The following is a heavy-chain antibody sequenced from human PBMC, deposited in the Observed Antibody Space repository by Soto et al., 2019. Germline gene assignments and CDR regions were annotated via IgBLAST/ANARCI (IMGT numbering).Heavy chain of an antibody. CDR3: ASRKHYDILTGYYNRAYYYYMDV. CDR1: GGSISSSSYY. V-gene: IGHV4-39*01. D-gene: IGHD3-9*01. CDR2: IYYSGST. Sequence: SETLSLTCTVSGGSISSSSYYWGWIRQPPGKGLEWIGSIYYSGSTYYNPSLKSRVTISVETSKNQFSLKLSSVTAADTAVYYCASRKHYDILTGYYNRAYYYYMDVWGKGTTVTVSS. J-gene: IGHJ6*03.